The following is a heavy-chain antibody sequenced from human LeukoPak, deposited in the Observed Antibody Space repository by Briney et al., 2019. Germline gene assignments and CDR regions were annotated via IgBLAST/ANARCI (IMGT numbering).Heavy chain of an antibody. CDR1: GFTFSSYG. CDR2: ISYDGSNK. D-gene: IGHD5-12*01. CDR3: AVYSGYAY. Sequence: PGGSLRLSCAASGFTFSSYGMHWVRQAPGKGLEWVAVISYDGSNKHYADSVKGRFTISRDNSKNTLYLQMNSLRAEDTAVYYCAVYSGYAYWGQGTLVTVSS. V-gene: IGHV3-30*03. J-gene: IGHJ4*02.